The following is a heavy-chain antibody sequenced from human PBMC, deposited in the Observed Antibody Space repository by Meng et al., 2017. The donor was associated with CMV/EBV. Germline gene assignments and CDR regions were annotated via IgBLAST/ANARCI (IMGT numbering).Heavy chain of an antibody. D-gene: IGHD1-1*01. V-gene: IGHV3-74*01. CDR3: ARVGALPTFYGMDV. CDR1: GFTFSSYW. Sequence: GESLKISCAASGFTFSSYWMHWVRQAPGKGLVWVSRINSDGSSTSYADSVKGRFTISRDNAKNTLYLQMNSLRAEDTAVYYCARVGALPTFYGMDVWGQGTTVTVSS. CDR2: INSDGSST. J-gene: IGHJ6*02.